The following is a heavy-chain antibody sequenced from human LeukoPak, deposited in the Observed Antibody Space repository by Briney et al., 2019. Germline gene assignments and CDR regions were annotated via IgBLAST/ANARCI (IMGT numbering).Heavy chain of an antibody. CDR3: ARGGVYDAWFDP. V-gene: IGHV4-38-2*02. Sequence: SETLSLTCTVSGYSINSGYTWGWIRQPPGKGLEWIGNIYHSGGTYYNPSLTSRVTISVDTSKNQFSLKLTSVTAADTAVYYCARGGVYDAWFDPWGQGTLVTVSS. D-gene: IGHD5/OR15-5a*01. CDR1: GYSINSGYT. J-gene: IGHJ5*02. CDR2: IYHSGGT.